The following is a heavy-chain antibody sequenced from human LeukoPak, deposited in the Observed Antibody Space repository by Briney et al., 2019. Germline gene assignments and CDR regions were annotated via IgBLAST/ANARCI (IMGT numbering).Heavy chain of an antibody. D-gene: IGHD3-3*01. V-gene: IGHV4-61*08. CDR2: IYYSGST. J-gene: IGHJ4*02. CDR1: GGSISSGGYY. CDR3: ARQGHYDFWSGYDY. Sequence: SQTLSLTCAVSGGSISSGGYYWSWIRQPPGKGLEWIGYIYYSGSTNYNPSLKSRVTISVDTSKNQFSLKLSSVTAADTAVYYCARQGHYDFWSGYDYWGQGTLVTVSS.